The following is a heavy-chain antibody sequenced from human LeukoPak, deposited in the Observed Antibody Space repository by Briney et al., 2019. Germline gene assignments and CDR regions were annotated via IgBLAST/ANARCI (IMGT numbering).Heavy chain of an antibody. CDR1: GFTFSSYW. J-gene: IGHJ4*02. CDR3: ASDRTPYCGGDCYFDY. V-gene: IGHV3-7*01. Sequence: GGSLRLSCAASGFTFSSYWMSWVRQAPGKGLEWVANIKQDGSEKYYVDSVKGRFTISRDNAKKSLYLQMNRLRAEDTAVYYCASDRTPYCGGDCYFDYWGQGTLVTVSS. D-gene: IGHD2-21*02. CDR2: IKQDGSEK.